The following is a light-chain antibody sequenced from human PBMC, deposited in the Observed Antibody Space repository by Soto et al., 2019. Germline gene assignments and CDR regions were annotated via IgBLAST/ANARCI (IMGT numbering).Light chain of an antibody. J-gene: IGLJ1*01. V-gene: IGLV2-14*01. CDR1: SSDVGGYNY. CDR2: EVS. CDR3: SSYTSSNTHV. Sequence: QSALTQPASVSASPGQSITISCTVTSSDVGGYNYVSWYQQHPGKAPKLMIYEVSNRPSGVTNRFSGSKSGNTASLTISGLQAEDEDDYYCSSYTSSNTHVFGTGTKLTVL.